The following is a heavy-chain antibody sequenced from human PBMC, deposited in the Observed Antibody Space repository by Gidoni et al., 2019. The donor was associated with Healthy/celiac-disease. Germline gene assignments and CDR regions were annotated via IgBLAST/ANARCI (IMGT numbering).Heavy chain of an antibody. CDR1: GGSISSSSYY. Sequence: QLQLQESGPGLVKPSETLSLTCTVSGGSISSSSYYWGWIRQPPGKGLEWIGSIYSSGSTYYTPSLKSRVTISVDTSKNQFSLKLSSVTAADTAVYYCATTSYYDSSGYYSAAFDIWGQGTMVTVSS. CDR2: IYSSGST. J-gene: IGHJ3*02. D-gene: IGHD3-22*01. CDR3: ATTSYYDSSGYYSAAFDI. V-gene: IGHV4-39*01.